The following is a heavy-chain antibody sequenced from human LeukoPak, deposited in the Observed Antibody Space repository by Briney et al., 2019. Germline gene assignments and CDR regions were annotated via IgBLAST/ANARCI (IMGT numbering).Heavy chain of an antibody. CDR1: GGSISSSSYY. V-gene: IGHV4-39*07. Sequence: PSETLSLTCTVSGGSISSSSYYWGWIRQPPGKGLEWVGTINYSGSTYYNPSLKSRVTISIDTSKNQFSLKLTSVTAADTPVYYCARAGANGTEAAGSLRYWGQGTLVTVSS. J-gene: IGHJ4*02. D-gene: IGHD6-13*01. CDR3: ARAGANGTEAAGSLRY. CDR2: INYSGST.